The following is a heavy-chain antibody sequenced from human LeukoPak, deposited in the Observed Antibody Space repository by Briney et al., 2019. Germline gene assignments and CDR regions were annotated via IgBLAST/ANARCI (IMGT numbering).Heavy chain of an antibody. D-gene: IGHD4-17*01. CDR2: INPNSGGT. Sequence: ASVKVSCKASGYTFTGYYIHLVRQAPGQGLEWMGWINPNSGGTNYAQRVQGRCIMTRDTSISKVYMELRRLRSGDTAVYYCARLGHGDYGFDYWGQGTLVTVSS. CDR3: ARLGHGDYGFDY. V-gene: IGHV1-2*02. J-gene: IGHJ4*02. CDR1: GYTFTGYY.